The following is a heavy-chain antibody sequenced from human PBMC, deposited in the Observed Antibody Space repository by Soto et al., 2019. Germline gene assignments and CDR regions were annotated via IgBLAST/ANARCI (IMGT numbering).Heavy chain of an antibody. D-gene: IGHD5-12*01. Sequence: QVQLVQSGAEGTKPGASVKVSCKASGYTFTSYYIHWVRQAPGQGLEWVGLINPSGGSTTYAPKFQGRVTMTRDTSTSTVYMELNSLRSEDTAVYFCARDAQIGHGYSVYHTYWGQGTLVTVSS. J-gene: IGHJ4*02. CDR3: ARDAQIGHGYSVYHTY. V-gene: IGHV1-46*01. CDR1: GYTFTSYY. CDR2: INPSGGST.